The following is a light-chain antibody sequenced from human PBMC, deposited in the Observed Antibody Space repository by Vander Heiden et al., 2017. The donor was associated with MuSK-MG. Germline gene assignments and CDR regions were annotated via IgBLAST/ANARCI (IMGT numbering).Light chain of an antibody. V-gene: IGKV4-1*01. J-gene: IGKJ3*01. CDR3: QQDYSTAFT. CDR2: WAS. Sequence: DTVMTHSPDSRAVSLGERATINCKSSQSVLYSSNNKNYVASYQQKPGPPPKLLIYWASTRVSGVPDRFSGSGSGTAFTLTIISLQAEDVAVYYCQQDYSTAFTFGPGTKVDIK. CDR1: QSVLYSSNNKNY.